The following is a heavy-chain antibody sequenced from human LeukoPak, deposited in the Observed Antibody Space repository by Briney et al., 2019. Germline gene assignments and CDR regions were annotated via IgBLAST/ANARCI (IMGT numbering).Heavy chain of an antibody. Sequence: GGSLRLSCAASGFTFSSFWMSWVRQAPGKGLEWVDNINEGGSEKYFVDSVKGRFTISRDNAKNSLFLQMNSLRAEDTAMYYCARGGNSRFVDWGQGTLVTVSS. CDR3: ARGGNSRFVD. CDR2: INEGGSEK. D-gene: IGHD1-26*01. CDR1: GFTFSSFW. V-gene: IGHV3-7*01. J-gene: IGHJ4*02.